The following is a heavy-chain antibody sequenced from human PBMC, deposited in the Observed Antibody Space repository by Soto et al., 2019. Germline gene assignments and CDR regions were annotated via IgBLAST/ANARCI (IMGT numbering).Heavy chain of an antibody. Sequence: QVQLVQSGAAVKKPGSSAKVSCKASGGTFSSYAINWVRQAPGQGLEWMGGIIRIFGTPDYAQRFQGRVTITADESTSTAYMELSSLRSEDTAVYYCARQGSNEYYYYGMDVWGQGTTVTVSS. D-gene: IGHD3-10*01. CDR3: ARQGSNEYYYYGMDV. J-gene: IGHJ6*02. CDR2: IIRIFGTP. V-gene: IGHV1-69*12. CDR1: GGTFSSYA.